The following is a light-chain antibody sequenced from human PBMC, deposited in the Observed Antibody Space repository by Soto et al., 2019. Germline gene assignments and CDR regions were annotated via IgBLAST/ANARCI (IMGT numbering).Light chain of an antibody. J-gene: IGKJ1*01. CDR2: GTS. CDR3: QQYSSLWT. Sequence: EIVLTQSPGILSLSPGDGATLSCRASQSVSSNYLAWYQQNPGQAPRLLIYGTSTRASGIPDRFSGSGSGTDFTLSISRLEPEDFAVYYCQQYSSLWTFGQGTKVDIK. CDR1: QSVSSNY. V-gene: IGKV3-20*01.